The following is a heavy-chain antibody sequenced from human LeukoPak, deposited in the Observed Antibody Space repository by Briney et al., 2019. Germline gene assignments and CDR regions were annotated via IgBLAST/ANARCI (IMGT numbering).Heavy chain of an antibody. D-gene: IGHD3-10*01. CDR2: IYYSGST. V-gene: IGHV4-31*03. CDR3: ARLHYYGSGMWDY. Sequence: SETLSLTCTVSGGSISSGGYCWSWIRQHPGKGLEWIGYIYYSGSTYYNPSLKSRVTISVDTSKNQFSLKLSSVTAADTAVYYCARLHYYGSGMWDYWGQGTLVTVSS. J-gene: IGHJ4*02. CDR1: GGSISSGGYC.